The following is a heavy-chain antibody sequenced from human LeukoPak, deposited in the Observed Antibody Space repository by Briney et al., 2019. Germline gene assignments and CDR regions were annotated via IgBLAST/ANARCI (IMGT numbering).Heavy chain of an antibody. J-gene: IGHJ4*02. CDR3: ARVPCHGALDY. Sequence: GGSLRLSCVASGFTFSSSWMSWVRRAPGKGLEWVANIKQDGTGEYYVDSVRGRFSISKDNAKNSLYLQMNSLRAEDTAVYYCARVPCHGALDYWGQGALVTVSS. V-gene: IGHV3-7*03. CDR2: IKQDGTGE. CDR1: GFTFSSSW. D-gene: IGHD2-2*01.